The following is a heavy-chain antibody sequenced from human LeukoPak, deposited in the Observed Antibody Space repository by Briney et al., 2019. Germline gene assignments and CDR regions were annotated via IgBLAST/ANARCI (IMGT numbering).Heavy chain of an antibody. J-gene: IGHJ5*02. Sequence: GGSLRLSCAAPGFTFSNYEMNWVRQAPGKGLEWVSYISAIDSTTYYADSVKGRFTISRDNAKNSLYLQMNSLRVEDTAVYHCARGLASSNWPHWFDPWGQGTLVSVSS. CDR3: ARGLASSNWPHWFDP. CDR2: ISAIDSTT. D-gene: IGHD6-13*01. V-gene: IGHV3-48*03. CDR1: GFTFSNYE.